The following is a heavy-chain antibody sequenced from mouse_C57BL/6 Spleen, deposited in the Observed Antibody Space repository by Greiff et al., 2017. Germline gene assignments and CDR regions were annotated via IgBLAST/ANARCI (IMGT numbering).Heavy chain of an antibody. J-gene: IGHJ2*01. Sequence: EVQRVESEGGLVQPGSSMKLSCTASGFTFSDYYMAWVRQVPEKGLEWVANINYDGSSTYYLDSLKSRFIISRDNAKNILYLQMSSLKSEDTATYYCARGGTGAFDYWGQGTTLTVSS. CDR1: GFTFSDYY. CDR3: ARGGTGAFDY. CDR2: INYDGSST. V-gene: IGHV5-16*01. D-gene: IGHD4-1*01.